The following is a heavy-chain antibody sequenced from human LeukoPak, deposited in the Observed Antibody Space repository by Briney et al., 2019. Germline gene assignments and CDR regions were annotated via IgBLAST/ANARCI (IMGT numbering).Heavy chain of an antibody. Sequence: GGSLRLSCAASGFTFSRYSMNWVRQAPGKGLEWVSSISSSSSHIYYADSVKGRFTISRDNAKNSLYLHMNSLRAEDTAVYYCARAGDYVWGSYPHGMDVWGQGTTVTVSS. CDR3: ARAGDYVWGSYPHGMDV. CDR1: GFTFSRYS. CDR2: ISSSSSHI. D-gene: IGHD3-16*02. V-gene: IGHV3-21*01. J-gene: IGHJ6*02.